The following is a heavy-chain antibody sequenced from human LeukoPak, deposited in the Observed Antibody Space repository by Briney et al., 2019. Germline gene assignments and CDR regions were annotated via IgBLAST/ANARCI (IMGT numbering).Heavy chain of an antibody. J-gene: IGHJ4*02. D-gene: IGHD2-15*01. CDR2: ISSASGTI. Sequence: GGSLRLSCAASGFTFRTYSMNWVRQSPGKGLEWVSYISSASGTIYYADSVKGRFTTSRDNAKNSLYLQMNSLRDEDTAVYYCAREGGSPLYNDYWGQGTLVTVSS. CDR1: GFTFRTYS. V-gene: IGHV3-48*02. CDR3: AREGGSPLYNDY.